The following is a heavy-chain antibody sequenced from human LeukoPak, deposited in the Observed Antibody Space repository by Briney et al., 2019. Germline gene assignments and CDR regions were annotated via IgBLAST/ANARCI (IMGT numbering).Heavy chain of an antibody. CDR2: ISDSGGST. CDR3: AKRGLPDFDY. D-gene: IGHD3-10*01. J-gene: IGHJ4*02. CDR1: GFTFGNYV. V-gene: IGHV3-23*01. Sequence: GGSLRLSCAASGFTFGNYVMTWVRQAPGKGLEWVSDISDSGGSTYYADSVKGRFTISRDNSKNTLFLHMSSLRAEDTAVYYCAKRGLPDFDYWGQGTLVTVSS.